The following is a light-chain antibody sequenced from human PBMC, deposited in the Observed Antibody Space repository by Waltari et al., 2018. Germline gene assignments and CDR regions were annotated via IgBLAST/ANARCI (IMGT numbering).Light chain of an antibody. CDR3: QQYGRSPYT. J-gene: IGKJ2*01. V-gene: IGKV3-20*01. Sequence: EIVLTQSPGTLSLSPGERATLSCRASQSLSSTYLAWYQQKPGQAPSLLLYGASSRATGIPGRFSGSGSGTDFTLSISRLEPEDSAVYYCQQYGRSPYTFGQGTKLEIK. CDR2: GAS. CDR1: QSLSSTY.